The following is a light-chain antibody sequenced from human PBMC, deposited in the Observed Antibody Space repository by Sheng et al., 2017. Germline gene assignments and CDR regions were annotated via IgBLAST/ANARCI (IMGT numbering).Light chain of an antibody. CDR2: DVS. Sequence: QSALTQPASVSGSPGQSITISCTGTSSDVGRFNFVSWYQQNPGKAPKLMIYDVSNRPSGVSNRFSGSKSADTASLTISGLQPEDEADYYCCSYTSSSTYVFGTGTKVTVL. CDR1: SSDVGRFNF. CDR3: CSYTSSSTYV. J-gene: IGLJ1*01. V-gene: IGLV2-14*01.